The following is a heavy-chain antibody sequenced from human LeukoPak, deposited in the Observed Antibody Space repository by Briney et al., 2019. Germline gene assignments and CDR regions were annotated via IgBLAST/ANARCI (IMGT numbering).Heavy chain of an antibody. CDR2: ISPSGGDT. CDR3: ARGGTAVTTNYFGY. J-gene: IGHJ4*02. V-gene: IGHV1-46*01. CDR1: GYTFTTYY. Sequence: ASVNVSCKPSGYTFTTYYLHWVRQAPGQGLEWMGVISPSGGDTTYAQRFQGRLTMTRDTSTSTVYMEVSSLRSDDTAVYYCARGGTAVTTNYFGYWGQGTLITVSS. D-gene: IGHD1-1*01.